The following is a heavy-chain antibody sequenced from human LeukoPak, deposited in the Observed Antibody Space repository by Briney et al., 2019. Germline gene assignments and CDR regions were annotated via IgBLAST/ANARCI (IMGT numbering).Heavy chain of an antibody. V-gene: IGHV3-30-3*01. CDR2: ISYDGSNK. CDR1: GFTFSSYA. J-gene: IGHJ4*02. CDR3: ARDGSEYCSSTSCYTGFDY. Sequence: GGSLRLSCAAPGFTFSSYAMHWVRQAPGKGLERVAVISYDGSNKYYADSVKGRFTISRDNSKNTLYLQMNSLRAEDTAVYYCARDGSEYCSSTSCYTGFDYWGQGTLVTVSS. D-gene: IGHD2-2*02.